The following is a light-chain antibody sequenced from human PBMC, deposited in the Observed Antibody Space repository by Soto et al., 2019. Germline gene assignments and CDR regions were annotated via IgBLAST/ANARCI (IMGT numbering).Light chain of an antibody. CDR3: QQYDSYSAT. CDR1: RSISTY. J-gene: IGKJ1*01. Sequence: ETVLTQSPATLSLSPGERATLSCRASRSISTYLAWYQQKPGQAPRLLIYDVSALIRGVPSRFSGSGSGTEFTLTISSLQPDDFATYYCQQYDSYSATFGQGTKVEVK. CDR2: DVS. V-gene: IGKV3-11*01.